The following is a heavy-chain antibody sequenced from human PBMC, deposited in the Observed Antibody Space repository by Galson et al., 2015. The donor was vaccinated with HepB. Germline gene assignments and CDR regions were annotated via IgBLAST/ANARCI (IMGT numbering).Heavy chain of an antibody. V-gene: IGHV1-69*13. D-gene: IGHD6-13*01. Sequence: SVKVSCKASGGTFSRYAISWVRQAPGQGLEWMGGIIPIFGTANYAQKFQGRVTITADESTSTAYMELSSLRSEDTAVYYCARVGLSIAAAGTSWFDPWGQGTLVTVSS. CDR3: ARVGLSIAAAGTSWFDP. J-gene: IGHJ5*02. CDR2: IIPIFGTA. CDR1: GGTFSRYA.